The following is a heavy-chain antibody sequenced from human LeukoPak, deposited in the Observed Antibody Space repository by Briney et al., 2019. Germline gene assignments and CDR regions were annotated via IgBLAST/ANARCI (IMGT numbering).Heavy chain of an antibody. J-gene: IGHJ4*02. D-gene: IGHD3-10*01. V-gene: IGHV3-30*03. CDR3: ARLSEYGLN. CDR2: ISYDGSNK. CDR1: GFTFSGYG. Sequence: GGSLRLSCVASGFTFSGYGIHWVRQAPGKGLEWVAVISYDGSNKYYGDSVKGRFSISRDNSKNTLYLQMNSLRAEDTAVYYCARLSEYGLNWGQGTLVTVSS.